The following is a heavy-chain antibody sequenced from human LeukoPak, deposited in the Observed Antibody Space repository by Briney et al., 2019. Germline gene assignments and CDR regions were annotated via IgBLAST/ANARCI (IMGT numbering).Heavy chain of an antibody. CDR1: GFTFSSYA. CDR2: IWYDGSNK. J-gene: IGHJ4*02. Sequence: GGSLRLSCAASGFTFSSYAMYWVRQAPDKGLEWVTNIWYDGSNKYYADSVKGRFTISRDNSKNTLYLQMNSLRAEDTAVYYCARGLFNCDNSGLNYWGQGTRVTVSS. V-gene: IGHV3-33*01. D-gene: IGHD3-22*01. CDR3: ARGLFNCDNSGLNY.